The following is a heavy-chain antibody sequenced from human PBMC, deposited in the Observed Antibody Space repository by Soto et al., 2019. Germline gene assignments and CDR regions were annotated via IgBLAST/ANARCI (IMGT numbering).Heavy chain of an antibody. Sequence: SEPLSLTCAISGASVSSNSAAWNWIRQSPSRGLEWLGRTYYRSKWYNDYAVSVKSRITINPATSKNQFSLQLNSVTPEDTAVYYCARVVDIVVVPAAIREHYYYYYGMDVWGQGTTITSP. CDR3: ARVVDIVVVPAAIREHYYYYYGMDV. CDR1: GASVSSNSAA. CDR2: TYYRSKWYN. D-gene: IGHD2-2*02. V-gene: IGHV6-1*01. J-gene: IGHJ6*02.